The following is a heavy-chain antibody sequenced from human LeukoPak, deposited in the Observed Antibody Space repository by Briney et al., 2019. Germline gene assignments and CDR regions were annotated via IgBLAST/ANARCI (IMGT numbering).Heavy chain of an antibody. Sequence: GRSLRLSCAASGFSFSSYGMHWVRQAPGKGLEWVAVIWYDGTNKYYADSVKGRFTISRDNSKNTLYLQMNSLRAEDTAVYYCAKDLRGYYGSGSYRGYWGQGTLVTVSS. CDR1: GFSFSSYG. J-gene: IGHJ4*02. V-gene: IGHV3-33*06. D-gene: IGHD3-10*01. CDR3: AKDLRGYYGSGSYRGY. CDR2: IWYDGTNK.